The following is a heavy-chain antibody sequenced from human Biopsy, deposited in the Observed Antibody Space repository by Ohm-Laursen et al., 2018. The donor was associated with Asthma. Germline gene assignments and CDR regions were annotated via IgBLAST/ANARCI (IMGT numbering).Heavy chain of an antibody. CDR2: ISYDGNHK. CDR1: EFMFRSFG. V-gene: IGHV3-30*18. J-gene: IGHJ4*02. CDR3: AKRRGYSGHDNDY. D-gene: IGHD5-12*01. Sequence: RSLRLSCSASEFMFRSFGMHWVRQAPGKGLEWVAVISYDGNHKFYEDSVKGRFTISRDNSKNTLYLQMNSLRTEDTAVYYCAKRRGYSGHDNDYWGQGTLVIVSS.